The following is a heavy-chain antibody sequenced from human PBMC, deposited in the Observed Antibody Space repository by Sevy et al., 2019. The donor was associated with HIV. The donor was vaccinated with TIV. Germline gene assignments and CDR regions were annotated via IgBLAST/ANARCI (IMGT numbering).Heavy chain of an antibody. V-gene: IGHV1-24*01. D-gene: IGHD4-4*01. J-gene: IGHJ4*02. Sequence: ASVKVSCKVSGYTLTELSIHWVRQAPGKGLQWMGGFDPEPGETTYAQKFQGRVIMTQDRSTDTAYMELSSLGSEDTAVYYCATTRPVVTLFDYWGQGTLVTVSS. CDR1: GYTLTELS. CDR2: FDPEPGET. CDR3: ATTRPVVTLFDY.